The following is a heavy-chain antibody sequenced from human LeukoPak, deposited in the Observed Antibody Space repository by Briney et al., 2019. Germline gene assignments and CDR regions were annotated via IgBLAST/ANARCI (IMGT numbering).Heavy chain of an antibody. Sequence: GASVKVSCKASGGTFSSYAISWVRQAPGKGLEWMGGFDPEDGETIYAQKFQGRVTMTEDTSTDTAYMELSSLRSEDTAVYYCATNSGSYPWGQGTLVTVSS. CDR2: FDPEDGET. CDR3: ATNSGSYP. J-gene: IGHJ5*02. V-gene: IGHV1-24*01. CDR1: GGTFSSYA. D-gene: IGHD1-26*01.